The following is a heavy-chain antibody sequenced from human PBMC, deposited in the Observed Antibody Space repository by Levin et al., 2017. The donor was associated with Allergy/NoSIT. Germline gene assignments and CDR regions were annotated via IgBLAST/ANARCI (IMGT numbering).Heavy chain of an antibody. J-gene: IGHJ4*02. CDR2: INRGSGTI. V-gene: IGHV3-48*01. CDR3: ARDDKWAFDY. Sequence: GESLKISCEASGFTFSRYSMNWVRQAPGKGLEWLSYINRGSGTISYADSVRGRFTISTDDARNSLYLQMNSLRAEDTAVYYCARDDKWAFDYWGQGTLVAVSS. CDR1: GFTFSRYS. D-gene: IGHD2-8*01.